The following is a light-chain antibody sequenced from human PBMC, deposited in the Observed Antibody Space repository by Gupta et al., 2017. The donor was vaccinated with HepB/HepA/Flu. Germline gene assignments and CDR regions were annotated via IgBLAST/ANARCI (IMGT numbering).Light chain of an antibody. CDR2: DVS. CDR3: SSYTSSSTSV. J-gene: IGLJ3*02. CDR1: SSDVGGYNY. Sequence: SALTPPASVSGSPGQSITISCTGTSSDVGGYNYVSWYQQHPGKAPKLRIYDVSNRPSGVSNRFSGSKSGNTDSPTISGLQAEDDADDYCSSYTSSSTSVFGGGTKLTGL. V-gene: IGLV2-14*03.